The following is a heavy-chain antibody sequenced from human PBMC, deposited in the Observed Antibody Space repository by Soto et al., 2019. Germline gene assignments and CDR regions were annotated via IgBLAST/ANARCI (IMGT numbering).Heavy chain of an antibody. CDR2: ITSSSTYI. J-gene: IGHJ4*02. D-gene: IGHD3-22*01. Sequence: PGGSLRLSCAASGFTFSGYTMNWVRQAPGKGLEWVSSITSSSTYIYYADSVKGRFTISRNNAKNSLYLQMNSLRAEDTAVYYCARDSPRDYYDSSGPGGFFHYWGQGTLVTVSS. CDR3: ARDSPRDYYDSSGPGGFFHY. V-gene: IGHV3-21*01. CDR1: GFTFSGYT.